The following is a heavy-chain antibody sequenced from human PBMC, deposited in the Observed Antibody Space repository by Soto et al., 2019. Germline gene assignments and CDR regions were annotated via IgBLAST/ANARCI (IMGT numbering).Heavy chain of an antibody. CDR1: GFTFSSYW. CDR2: IKQDGSEK. J-gene: IGHJ4*02. V-gene: IGHV3-7*01. D-gene: IGHD4-17*01. Sequence: EVQLVESGGGLVQPGGSLRLSCAASGFTFSSYWMSWVRQAPGKGLEWVANIKQDGSEKYYVDSVKGRFTISRDNAKNSLYLQMNSLRAEDTAVYYCARDREYDYGDLWGIDYCGQGTLVTVSS. CDR3: ARDREYDYGDLWGIDY.